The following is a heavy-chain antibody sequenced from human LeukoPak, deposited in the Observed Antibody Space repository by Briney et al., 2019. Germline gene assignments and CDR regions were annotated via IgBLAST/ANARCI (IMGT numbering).Heavy chain of an antibody. CDR3: AKGMVRGVGAAFDI. CDR2: ISGSGGNT. Sequence: QPGGSLRLPCAASGFTFSICSMLWVRHASAKGREWVLAISGSGGNTYYADSVKSRFTISRDNSKNTLYLQMNSLRAEDTAVYYCAKGMVRGVGAAFDIWGQGTMATVSS. J-gene: IGHJ3*02. CDR1: GFTFSICS. V-gene: IGHV3-23*01. D-gene: IGHD3-10*01.